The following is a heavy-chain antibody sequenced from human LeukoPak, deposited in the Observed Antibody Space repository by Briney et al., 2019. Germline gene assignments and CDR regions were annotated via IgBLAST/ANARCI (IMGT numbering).Heavy chain of an antibody. J-gene: IGHJ5*02. D-gene: IGHD2-21*01. CDR1: GYTLTRYS. V-gene: IGHV1-46*01. CDR3: AKDSGGRFCSATTCHIEH. CDR2: INPASGGT. Sequence: ASVKVSCKASGYTLTRYSMHWMRQAPGEGLEWMGIINPASGGTTYSQKFQGRLTMTRDTSTSTVYMRLSSLRSSDTAFYYCAKDSGGRFCSATTCHIEHWGQGTLVTVSS.